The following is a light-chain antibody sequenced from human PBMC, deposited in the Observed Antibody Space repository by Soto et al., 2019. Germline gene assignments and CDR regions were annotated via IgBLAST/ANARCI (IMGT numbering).Light chain of an antibody. V-gene: IGLV1-51*01. Sequence: QSVLTQPPSVSATPGQRVTISCSGSSSDIGDNYVSWFQQLPGTAPKLVIYDNNKRPSGIPDRFSGSKSGTSATLGITGLQTGDEADYSCGKWDNTLSAGVFGTGTKVTVL. CDR2: DNN. CDR3: GKWDNTLSAGV. CDR1: SSDIGDNY. J-gene: IGLJ1*01.